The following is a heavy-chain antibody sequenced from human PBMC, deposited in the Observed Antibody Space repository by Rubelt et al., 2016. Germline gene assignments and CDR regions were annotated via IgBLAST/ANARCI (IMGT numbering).Heavy chain of an antibody. D-gene: IGHD4-17*01. Sequence: VRQPPGKGLEWVSHISSSSSNIYYADSVKGRFTISRDNAKNSLYLQMNSLRAEDTAVYYCARECDYGDYVPDYWGQGTLVSVSS. V-gene: IGHV3-48*01. J-gene: IGHJ4*02. CDR2: ISSSSSNI. CDR3: ARECDYGDYVPDY.